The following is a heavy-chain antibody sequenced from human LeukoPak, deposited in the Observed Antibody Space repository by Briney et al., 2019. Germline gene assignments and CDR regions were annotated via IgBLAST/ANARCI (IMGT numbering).Heavy chain of an antibody. CDR2: IYTSGST. CDR1: GGSISSGSYY. Sequence: PSETLSLTCTVSGGSISSGSYYWSWIRQPAGKGLEWIGRIYTSGSTNYNPSLKSRVTISVDTSKNQFSLKLSSVTAADTAVYYCARAAEYYYDSSGYTFDYWGQGTLVTVSS. D-gene: IGHD3-22*01. CDR3: ARAAEYYYDSSGYTFDY. J-gene: IGHJ4*02. V-gene: IGHV4-61*02.